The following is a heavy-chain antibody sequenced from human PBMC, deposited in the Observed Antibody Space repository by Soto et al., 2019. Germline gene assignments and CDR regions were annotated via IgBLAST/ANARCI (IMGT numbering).Heavy chain of an antibody. D-gene: IGHD6-19*01. V-gene: IGHV1-69*01. CDR1: GGTFSSYA. CDR2: IIPIFGTA. CDR3: ASHPTGGQWLVRGWFDP. J-gene: IGHJ5*02. Sequence: QVQLVQSGAGVKKPGSSVKVSCKASGGTFSSYAISWVRQAPGQGLEWMGGIIPIFGTANYAQKFQGRVTITADESPSTAYMELSSQKSEDTAVYYCASHPTGGQWLVRGWFDPWGQGTLVTVSS.